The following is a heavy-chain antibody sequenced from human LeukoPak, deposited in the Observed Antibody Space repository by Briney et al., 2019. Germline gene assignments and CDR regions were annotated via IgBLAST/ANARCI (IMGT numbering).Heavy chain of an antibody. V-gene: IGHV4-39*07. Sequence: SETLSLTCTVSGGSISSRSYTWAWIPQPPGKGLDWIGRFYYSGSTNYNPSLKSRVTISVDTSKNQFSLKLSSVTAADTAVYYCARCRDGYNYYYYYMDVWGKGTTVTVSS. CDR3: ARCRDGYNYYYYYMDV. CDR2: FYYSGST. D-gene: IGHD5-24*01. CDR1: GGSISSRSYT. J-gene: IGHJ6*03.